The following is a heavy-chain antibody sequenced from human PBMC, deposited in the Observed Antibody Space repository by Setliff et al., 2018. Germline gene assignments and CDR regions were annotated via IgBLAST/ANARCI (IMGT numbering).Heavy chain of an antibody. CDR2: IYYSGAT. V-gene: IGHV4-59*01. CDR1: GDSINPYY. J-gene: IGHJ4*02. Sequence: SETLSLTCSVSGDSINPYYWTWIRQPPGKGLEWIGFIYYSGATTYNPSLKSRVTISVDTSKNQFSLNLNSVTAADTAVYYCAGYRNYFDSSGQTQYYFDYWGQGTLVTVSS. CDR3: AGYRNYFDSSGQTQYYFDY. D-gene: IGHD3-22*01.